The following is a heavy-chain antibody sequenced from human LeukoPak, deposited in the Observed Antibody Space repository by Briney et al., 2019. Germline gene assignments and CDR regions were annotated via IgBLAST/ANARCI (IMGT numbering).Heavy chain of an antibody. CDR2: IYYNGAT. CDR1: SGSVSSGGYY. V-gene: IGHV4-61*08. D-gene: IGHD5-12*01. CDR3: ARARGYSNFGFDY. J-gene: IGHJ4*02. Sequence: SETLSLTCTVSSGSVSSGGYYWSWIRQPPGKGLERIGYIYYNGATNYNPSLKSRVTISVDTSKNQFSLKLSSLTAADTAVYYCARARGYSNFGFDYWGQGTLVTVSS.